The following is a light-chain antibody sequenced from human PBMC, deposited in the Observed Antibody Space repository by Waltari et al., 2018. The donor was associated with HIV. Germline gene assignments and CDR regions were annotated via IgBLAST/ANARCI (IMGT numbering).Light chain of an antibody. Sequence: QSVLTQPPSASGTPGQRVTISCSGSSSSIGNYTVNWYRQLPGMAPKLLLYSNNQRPSGVPDRFSGSKSGTSASLAISGLQSEDEADYSCSTWDASLNGWVFGGGTKLTVL. CDR1: SSSIGNYT. J-gene: IGLJ3*02. CDR2: SNN. CDR3: STWDASLNGWV. V-gene: IGLV1-44*01.